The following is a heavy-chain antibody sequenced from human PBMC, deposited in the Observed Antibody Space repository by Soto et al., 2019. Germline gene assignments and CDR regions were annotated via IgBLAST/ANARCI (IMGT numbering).Heavy chain of an antibody. Sequence: SETLSLTCTVSGGSISSGDYYWSWIRQPPGKGLEWIGYIYYSGSTYYNPSLKSRVTISVDTSKNQFSLKLSSVTAADTAVYYCARDLGPMVRAYCYYYGMDVWGQGTTVTVSS. J-gene: IGHJ6*02. V-gene: IGHV4-30-4*01. D-gene: IGHD3-10*01. CDR1: GGSISSGDYY. CDR2: IYYSGST. CDR3: ARDLGPMVRAYCYYYGMDV.